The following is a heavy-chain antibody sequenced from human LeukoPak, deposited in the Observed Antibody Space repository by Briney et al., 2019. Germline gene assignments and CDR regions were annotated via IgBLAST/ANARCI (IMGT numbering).Heavy chain of an antibody. V-gene: IGHV4-4*02. D-gene: IGHD3-3*01. Sequence: SETLPLTCAVSGGSISSSNWWSWVRQPPGKGLEWIGEIYHSGSTNYNPSLKSRVTISVDKSKNQFSLKLSSVTAADTAVYYCARVPYDFWSGRNWFDPWGQGTLVTVSS. CDR1: GGSISSSNW. CDR2: IYHSGST. CDR3: ARVPYDFWSGRNWFDP. J-gene: IGHJ5*02.